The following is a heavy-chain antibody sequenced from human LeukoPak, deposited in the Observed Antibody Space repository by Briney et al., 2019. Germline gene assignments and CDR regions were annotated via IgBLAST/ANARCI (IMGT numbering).Heavy chain of an antibody. D-gene: IGHD3-16*02. J-gene: IGHJ4*02. V-gene: IGHV3-66*02. CDR1: GFTFSNAW. CDR2: IYSGGST. Sequence: GGSLRLSCAASGFTFSNAWMSWVRQAPGKGLEWVSVIYSGGSTYYADSVKGRFTISRDNSKNTLYLQMNSLRAEDTAVYYCARAGSIMITFGGVIAPHYFDYWGQGTLVTVSS. CDR3: ARAGSIMITFGGVIAPHYFDY.